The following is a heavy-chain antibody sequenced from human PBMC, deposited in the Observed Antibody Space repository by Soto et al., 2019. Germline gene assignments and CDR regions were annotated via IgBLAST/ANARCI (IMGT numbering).Heavy chain of an antibody. J-gene: IGHJ4*02. CDR1: GYTLTELS. CDR3: ATVIVVVVAADLTFDY. CDR2: FDPEDGET. Sequence: ASVKVSCKVSGYTLTELSMHWVRQAPGKGLEWMGGFDPEDGETIYAQKFQGRVTMTEDTSTDTAYMELSSLRSEDTAVYYCATVIVVVVAADLTFDYWGQGTLVTSPQ. D-gene: IGHD2-15*01. V-gene: IGHV1-24*01.